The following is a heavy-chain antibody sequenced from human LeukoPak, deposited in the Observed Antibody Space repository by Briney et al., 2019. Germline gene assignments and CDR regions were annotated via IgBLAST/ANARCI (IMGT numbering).Heavy chain of an antibody. Sequence: AGGSLRLSCAASGFTFSAYWMSWVRQTPGKGLEWAANIKQDGSEIYYVDSVKGRFTISRDNAKNSLYLQVNSLRVEDTTVYYCARDGSPFDHWGQGTLVTVSS. D-gene: IGHD3-10*01. V-gene: IGHV3-7*01. J-gene: IGHJ4*02. CDR3: ARDGSPFDH. CDR1: GFTFSAYW. CDR2: IKQDGSEI.